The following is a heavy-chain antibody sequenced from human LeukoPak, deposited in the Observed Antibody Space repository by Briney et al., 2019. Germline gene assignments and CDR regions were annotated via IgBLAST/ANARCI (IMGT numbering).Heavy chain of an antibody. J-gene: IGHJ4*02. D-gene: IGHD1-14*01. CDR1: GDSDSNSY. CDR3: ARLKTDTDMSYFDY. Sequence: SETLSLTCPFSGDSDSNSYWSWIRQPPGKGLEWIGCIFPSGSTNSNPSLKSRVTISLDTSKSQFSLKLSSVTAADTAVYYCARLKTDTDMSYFDYWGQGTLVTVSS. CDR2: IFPSGST. V-gene: IGHV4-4*08.